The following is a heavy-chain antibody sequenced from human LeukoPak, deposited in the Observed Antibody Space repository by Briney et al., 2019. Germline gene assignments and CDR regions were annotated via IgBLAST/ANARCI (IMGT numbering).Heavy chain of an antibody. CDR1: GFTFSSYA. V-gene: IGHV3-23*01. Sequence: GGSLRLSCAASGFTFSSYAMSWVRQAPGKGLEWVSAISGGGGSTYYADSVKGRFTISRDNAKNSLFLQMNSLRAEDTAVYYCVRCTFVLHKRCSAFDVWGQGTMVTVSA. CDR3: VRCTFVLHKRCSAFDV. D-gene: IGHD2-8*01. J-gene: IGHJ3*01. CDR2: ISGGGGST.